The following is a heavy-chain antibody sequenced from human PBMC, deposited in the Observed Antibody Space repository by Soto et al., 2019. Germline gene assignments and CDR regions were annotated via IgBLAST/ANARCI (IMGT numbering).Heavy chain of an antibody. J-gene: IGHJ4*02. D-gene: IGHD1-7*01. V-gene: IGHV3-66*01. CDR3: ARERRGVGNAEL. CDR2: IYSGGNT. Sequence: DVQVVESGGGLVLPGGSLRLSCAASGFTVSTSRMSWFRQSPGKGLEWVSVIYSGGNTYYADSVKGRFTISRDNSQNTLYIQMNSLSAEDTAVYYCARERRGVGNAELWGQGTLVTVSS. CDR1: GFTVSTSR.